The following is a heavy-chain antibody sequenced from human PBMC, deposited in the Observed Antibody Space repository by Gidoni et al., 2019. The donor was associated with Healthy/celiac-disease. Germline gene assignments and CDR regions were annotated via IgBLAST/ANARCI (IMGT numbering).Heavy chain of an antibody. CDR3: AGTPFTGGGAAFDI. CDR2: IGGSSGST. CDR1: GSTFSRDA. J-gene: IGHJ3*02. Sequence: EVQLLEPGGGLAQPVVSLRLSSPAAGSTFSRDAMSWVRQDPGKGLEWISDIGGSSGSTYHADSVKGRFTMSRDNSKNKLCLEMNSLRAEDTAVYYGAGTPFTGGGAAFDIWGQGTMVTVSS. D-gene: IGHD7-27*01. V-gene: IGHV3-23*01.